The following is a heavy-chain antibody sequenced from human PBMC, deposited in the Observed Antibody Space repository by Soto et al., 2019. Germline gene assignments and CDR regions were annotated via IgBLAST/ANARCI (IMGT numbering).Heavy chain of an antibody. CDR1: SVSIYSGSFH. Sequence: PSETLSLTCTVSSVSIYSGSFHWGWIRQPPGKGLEWIGSINFSGSTYYNPSLKSRVTISVDTSKSQSSLNLRSVTAADTAVYYCARRHSPIYTTGNNHFDFWGQGSLVTVSS. D-gene: IGHD1-1*01. CDR3: ARRHSPIYTTGNNHFDF. J-gene: IGHJ4*02. CDR2: INFSGST. V-gene: IGHV4-39*01.